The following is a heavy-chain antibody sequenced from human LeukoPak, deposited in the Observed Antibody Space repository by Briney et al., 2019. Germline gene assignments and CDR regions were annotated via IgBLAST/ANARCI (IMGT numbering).Heavy chain of an antibody. D-gene: IGHD6-19*01. Sequence: GASVKVSCKASGYTFTSYGISWVRQPPGQELEWMGWISAYNGNTNYTQKLQGRVTMTTDTSTSTAYMEVRSLRSDDTAVYYCARDKRQWLAEIDYWGEGALVTVSS. J-gene: IGHJ4*02. V-gene: IGHV1-18*01. CDR1: GYTFTSYG. CDR2: ISAYNGNT. CDR3: ARDKRQWLAEIDY.